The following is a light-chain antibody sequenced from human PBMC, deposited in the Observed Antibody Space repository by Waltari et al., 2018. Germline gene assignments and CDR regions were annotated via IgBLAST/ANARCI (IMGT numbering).Light chain of an antibody. CDR3: QQSYNMRT. V-gene: IGKV1-39*01. Sequence: DIDMTQSPSSLSASIGDRVTITCRASQVITKYLNWYQQKPWAAPKLLIYAASRLQSGVPSRFSGSGSGTDFTLTINGLQPEDFAIYYCQQSYNMRTFGQGTRLEVK. J-gene: IGKJ5*01. CDR2: AAS. CDR1: QVITKY.